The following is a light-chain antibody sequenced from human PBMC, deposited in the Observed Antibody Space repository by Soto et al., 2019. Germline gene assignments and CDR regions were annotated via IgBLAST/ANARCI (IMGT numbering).Light chain of an antibody. CDR1: QSMSRW. Sequence: DIPMTQSPSALSASVGDRVTLTCRASQSMSRWLAGYEQKPGKAPTLLIYKESSLEGGVPSRFSGSGSGTEVTLTIRSLQPYDVATDFCQKYSGHYTAGQRTTLEI. J-gene: IGKJ2*01. V-gene: IGKV1-5*03. CDR2: KES. CDR3: QKYSGHYT.